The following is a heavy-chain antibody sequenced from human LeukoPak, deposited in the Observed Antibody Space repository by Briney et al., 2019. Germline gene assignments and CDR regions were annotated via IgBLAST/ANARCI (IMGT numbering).Heavy chain of an antibody. CDR1: GFTFSNAW. CDR2: ISYDGRNK. D-gene: IGHD4-17*01. CDR3: GKYSDFGHYEDWFDP. V-gene: IGHV3-30*18. J-gene: IGHJ5*02. Sequence: GGSLRLSCAASGFTFSNAWMNWVRQAPGKGLEWVAVISYDGRNKYYADSVKGRFTISRDNSKNMLYLQMNSLRPEDTAVYYCGKYSDFGHYEDWFDPRGQGTLVTVSS.